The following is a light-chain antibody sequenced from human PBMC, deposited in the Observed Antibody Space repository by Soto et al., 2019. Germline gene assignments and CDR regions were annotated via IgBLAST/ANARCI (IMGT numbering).Light chain of an antibody. V-gene: IGKV3-15*01. J-gene: IGKJ4*01. CDR2: DTS. CDR1: QGIGDT. Sequence: EVVMRQSPATLPVSPGEGATLSCRASQGIGDTLAWYQHKPGQTPRLLIYDTSTRATGVPTRFSGSRSGAEFPLTINSLQSEDFAVYYCHPYNTSPLTFGGGTK. CDR3: HPYNTSPLT.